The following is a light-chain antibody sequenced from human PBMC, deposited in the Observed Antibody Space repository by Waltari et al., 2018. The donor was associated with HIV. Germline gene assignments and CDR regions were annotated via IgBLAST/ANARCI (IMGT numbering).Light chain of an antibody. CDR1: QSVSSN. CDR2: GAS. Sequence: EIVMTQSPATLSVSPGERATLSCRASQSVSSNLAWYQQKPGQAPRLLIYGASTRATCIPARFSGSGSGTEFTLTISSLQSEDFAVDYCQQYNNWRLTFGGGTKVEIK. V-gene: IGKV3-15*01. CDR3: QQYNNWRLT. J-gene: IGKJ4*01.